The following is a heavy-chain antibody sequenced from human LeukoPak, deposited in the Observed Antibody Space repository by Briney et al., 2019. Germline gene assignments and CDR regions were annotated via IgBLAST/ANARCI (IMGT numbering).Heavy chain of an antibody. CDR1: GYTFTAYY. J-gene: IGHJ4*02. CDR3: ASHSGSGSSYYPLDF. D-gene: IGHD3-10*01. V-gene: IGHV1-2*02. Sequence: ASVKVSCKTSGYTFTAYYMHWVRQAPGQGLEWKGWINPNSGGTNSALKFQGRVTMTRDTSITTTYMELSRLTSDDTAVYYCASHSGSGSSYYPLDFWGQGTLVTVSS. CDR2: INPNSGGT.